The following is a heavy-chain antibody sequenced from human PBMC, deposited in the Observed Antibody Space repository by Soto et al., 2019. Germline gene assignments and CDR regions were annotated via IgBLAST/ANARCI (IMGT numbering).Heavy chain of an antibody. D-gene: IGHD2-2*01. CDR1: GFTFSSYA. CDR2: ISSSSSYI. CDR3: ARDDCSSTSCYPQNWFDP. V-gene: IGHV3-21*01. Sequence: PVGSLRLSCSASGFTFSSYAMHWVRQAPGKGLEWVSSISSSSSYIYYADSVKGRFTISRDNAKNSLYLQMNSLRAEDTAVYHCARDDCSSTSCYPQNWFDPWGQGTLVTVSS. J-gene: IGHJ5*02.